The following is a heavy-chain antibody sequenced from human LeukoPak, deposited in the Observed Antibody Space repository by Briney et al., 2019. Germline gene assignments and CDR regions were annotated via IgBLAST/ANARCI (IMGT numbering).Heavy chain of an antibody. D-gene: IGHD1-26*01. V-gene: IGHV4-59*01. CDR3: ARNNNFVGATNNDAFDI. J-gene: IGHJ3*02. CDR2: MFYTGTT. Sequence: SETLSLTCTVSGGSISRNYWSWIRQAPGKGLEWIAYMFYTGTTNYNPSLKSRLTTSIDTSKSQFSLKLSSVTAVDTAVYYCARNNNFVGATNNDAFDIWGQGTMVTVSP. CDR1: GGSISRNY.